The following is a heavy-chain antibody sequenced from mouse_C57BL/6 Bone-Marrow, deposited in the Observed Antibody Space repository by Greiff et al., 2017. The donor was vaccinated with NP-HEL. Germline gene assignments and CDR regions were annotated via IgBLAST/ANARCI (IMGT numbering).Heavy chain of an antibody. Sequence: QVPLQPSGAELVRPGTSVKVSCTASGSSFTTYFIEWLQPRPGQGLEWIGVINPGSGGTNYNEKFKGKATLTADKSSSTAYMQLSSLTSEDSAVYFCARGGVLRRYFDYWGQGTTLTVSS. J-gene: IGHJ2*01. CDR2: INPGSGGT. CDR3: ARGGVLRRYFDY. V-gene: IGHV1-54*01. CDR1: GSSFTTYF. D-gene: IGHD1-1*01.